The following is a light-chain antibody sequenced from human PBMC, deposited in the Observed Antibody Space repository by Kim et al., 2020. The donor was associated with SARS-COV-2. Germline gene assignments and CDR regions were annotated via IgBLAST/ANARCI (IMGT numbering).Light chain of an antibody. J-gene: IGLJ2*01. CDR2: GKN. CDR3: NSRDTTGKHRI. CDR1: SLRDND. V-gene: IGLV3-19*01. Sequence: ALGQTVRITCQGDSLRDNDTSWYQQKPGQAPVLVIEGKNNRQSRIPDRFSGSSSGNTASLTITATQAEDEADYYCNSRDTTGKHRIFGGGTQLTVL.